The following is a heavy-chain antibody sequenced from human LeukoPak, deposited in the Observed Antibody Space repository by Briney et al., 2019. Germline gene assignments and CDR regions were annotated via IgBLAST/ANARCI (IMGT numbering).Heavy chain of an antibody. V-gene: IGHV4-34*01. CDR2: INHSGST. CDR1: GGSFSNYY. D-gene: IGHD3-3*01. Sequence: SETLSLTCAVYGGSFSNYYWSWIRQPPGKGLEWIGEINHSGSTNCNPSFKSRVTISVDTSKNQFSLKLSSVTAADTAVYYCARGNGWSGLAGMDVWGQGTTVTVSS. J-gene: IGHJ6*02. CDR3: ARGNGWSGLAGMDV.